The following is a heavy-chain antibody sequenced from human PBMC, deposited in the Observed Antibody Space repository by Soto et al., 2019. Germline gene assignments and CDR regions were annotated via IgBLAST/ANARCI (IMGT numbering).Heavy chain of an antibody. CDR3: TRSAAARPGYYAMDV. D-gene: IGHD6-6*01. CDR2: IDPGDSDA. J-gene: IGHJ6*02. V-gene: IGHV5-10-1*01. Sequence: XDSLKVSCEFSGYYFSNYAVIWVRQLPGKGLEWMGKIDPGDSDANYSPSFQGHVTISADMSITTAYLLWGSLKASDSAIYYCTRSAAARPGYYAMDVWGQGTTVTVSS. CDR1: GYYFSNYA.